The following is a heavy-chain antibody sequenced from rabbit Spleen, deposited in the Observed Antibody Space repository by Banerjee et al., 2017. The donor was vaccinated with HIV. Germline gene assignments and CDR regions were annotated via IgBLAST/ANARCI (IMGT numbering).Heavy chain of an antibody. Sequence: QEQLVESGGGLVQPEGSLTLTCTASGFSFSSSYCMSWVRQAPGKGLEWIGCFDGGSGSTWYANWANGRFTISKTSSTTVDLKMTSLTAADTATYFCARGAHFSVGFGAFAIYLDLWGPGTLVTVS. CDR2: FDGGSGST. D-gene: IGHD6-1*01. V-gene: IGHV1S45*01. J-gene: IGHJ4*01. CDR1: GFSFSSSYC. CDR3: ARGAHFSVGFGAFAIYLDL.